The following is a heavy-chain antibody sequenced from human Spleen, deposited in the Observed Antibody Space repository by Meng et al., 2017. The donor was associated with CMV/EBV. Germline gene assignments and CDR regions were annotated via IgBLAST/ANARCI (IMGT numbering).Heavy chain of an antibody. CDR1: GFTFSSDA. CDR2: ISGST. Sequence: GGSLRLSCVASGFTFSSDAISWVRQAPGEGLAWVSSISGSTWYADSVKGRFTISRDNSKDTLYLQMNSLRAKDTAVYYCANIGRAAVGYWYFDLWGRGTRVTVSS. J-gene: IGHJ2*01. V-gene: IGHV3-23*01. D-gene: IGHD2-15*01. CDR3: ANIGRAAVGYWYFDL.